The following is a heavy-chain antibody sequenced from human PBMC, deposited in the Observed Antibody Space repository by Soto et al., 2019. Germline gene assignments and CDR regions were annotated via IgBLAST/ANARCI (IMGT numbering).Heavy chain of an antibody. CDR1: GFTFSSYA. CDR2: ISSNGSST. V-gene: IGHV3-64*04. Sequence: GGSLRLSCAASGFTFSSYAMHWVRQAPGKGLEYVSAISSNGSSTYYADSVKGRFTISRDNSKNTLYLQMNSLRAEDTAVYYCARDHTASRLVSYSYGMDAWGQGTTVTVSS. J-gene: IGHJ6*02. D-gene: IGHD5-18*01. CDR3: ARDHTASRLVSYSYGMDA.